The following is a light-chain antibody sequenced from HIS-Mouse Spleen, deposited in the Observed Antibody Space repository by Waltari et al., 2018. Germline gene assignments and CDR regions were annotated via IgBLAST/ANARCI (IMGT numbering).Light chain of an antibody. CDR2: LGS. Sequence: IVMTESPLSLPVTLGEPASIPCMSSQSLLHRNGYNYLDWYLQKPGQSPQLLIYLGSNRASGVPDRFSGSGSGTDFTLKISRVEAEDVGVYYCMQALQTPYTFGQGTKLEIK. V-gene: IGKV2-28*01. CDR1: QSLLHRNGYNY. J-gene: IGKJ2*01. CDR3: MQALQTPYT.